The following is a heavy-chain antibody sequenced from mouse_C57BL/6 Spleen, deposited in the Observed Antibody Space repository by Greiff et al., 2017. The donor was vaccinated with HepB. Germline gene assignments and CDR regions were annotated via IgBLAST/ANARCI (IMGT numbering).Heavy chain of an antibody. J-gene: IGHJ1*03. D-gene: IGHD1-1*01. CDR1: GYAFSSYW. CDR2: IYPGDGDT. Sequence: QVQLQQSGAELVKPGASVKISCKASGYAFSSYWMNWVKQRPGKGLEWIGQIYPGDGDTNSNGKFKGKATLTADKSSSTAYMQLSSLTSEDSAVYFCARADITTVVWDFDVWGTGTTVTVSS. V-gene: IGHV1-80*01. CDR3: ARADITTVVWDFDV.